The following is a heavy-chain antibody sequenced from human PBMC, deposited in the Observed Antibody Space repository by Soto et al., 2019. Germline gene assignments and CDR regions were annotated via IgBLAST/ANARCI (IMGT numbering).Heavy chain of an antibody. D-gene: IGHD1-26*01. V-gene: IGHV1-18*01. CDR1: GYTFTSYG. CDR3: ARDFGKWELAPFDY. Sequence: ASVKVSCKASGYTFTSYGISLVRQAPGQGLEWMGWISAYNGNTNYAQKLQGRVTMTTDTSTSTAYMELRSLRSDDTAVYYCARDFGKWELAPFDYWGQGTLVTVSS. J-gene: IGHJ4*02. CDR2: ISAYNGNT.